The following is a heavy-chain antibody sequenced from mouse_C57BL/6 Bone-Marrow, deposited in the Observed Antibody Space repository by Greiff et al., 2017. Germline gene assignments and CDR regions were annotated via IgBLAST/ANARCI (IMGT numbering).Heavy chain of an antibody. CDR3: ARDLHYGRYYAMDY. Sequence: EVNLVESGGGLVKPGGSLKLSCAASGFTFSSYAMSWVRQTPEKRLEWVATISDGGSYTYYPDNVKGRFTISRDNAKNNLYLQMSHLKSEDTAMYYCARDLHYGRYYAMDYWGQGTSVTVSS. J-gene: IGHJ4*01. D-gene: IGHD1-1*01. CDR2: ISDGGSYT. V-gene: IGHV5-4*01. CDR1: GFTFSSYA.